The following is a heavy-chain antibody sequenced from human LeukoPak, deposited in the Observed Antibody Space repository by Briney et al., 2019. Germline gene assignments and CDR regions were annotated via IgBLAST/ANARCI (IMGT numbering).Heavy chain of an antibody. CDR3: ARDSYYYGSGSYSVGDAFDI. D-gene: IGHD3-10*01. CDR1: GFTFSSYS. CDR2: ISSSSSTI. Sequence: GGSLRLSCAASGFTFSSYSMNWVRQVPGKGLEWVSYISSSSSTIYYADSVKGRFTISRDNAKNSLYLQMNSLRAEDTAVYYCARDSYYYGSGSYSVGDAFDIWGRGTMLTVSS. V-gene: IGHV3-48*04. J-gene: IGHJ3*02.